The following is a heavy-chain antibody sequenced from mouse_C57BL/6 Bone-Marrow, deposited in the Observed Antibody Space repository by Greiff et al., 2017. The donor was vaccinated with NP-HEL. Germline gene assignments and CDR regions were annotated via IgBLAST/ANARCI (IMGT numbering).Heavy chain of an antibody. J-gene: IGHJ3*01. CDR1: GFTFSDYG. CDR2: ISNLAYSI. Sequence: EVMLVESGGGLVQPGGSLKLSCAASGFTFSDYGMAWVRQAPRKGPEWVAFISNLAYSIYYADTVTGRFTISRENAKNTLYLEMSSLRSEDTAMYYCARSYYGSSSWFAYWGQGTLVTVSA. V-gene: IGHV5-15*01. D-gene: IGHD1-1*01. CDR3: ARSYYGSSSWFAY.